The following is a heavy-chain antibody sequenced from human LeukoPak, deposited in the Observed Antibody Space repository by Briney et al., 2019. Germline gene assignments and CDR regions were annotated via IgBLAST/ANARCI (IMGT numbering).Heavy chain of an antibody. CDR3: AKDSYCSGGSCYHFGY. CDR2: IKQDGSEK. CDR1: GFTFSSYW. D-gene: IGHD2-15*01. J-gene: IGHJ4*02. V-gene: IGHV3-7*05. Sequence: GGSLRLSCAASGFTFSSYWMSWVRQAPGKGLEWVANIKQDGSEKYYVDSVKGRFTISRDNAKNSLYLQMNSLRTEDTALYYCAKDSYCSGGSCYHFGYWGQGTLVTVSS.